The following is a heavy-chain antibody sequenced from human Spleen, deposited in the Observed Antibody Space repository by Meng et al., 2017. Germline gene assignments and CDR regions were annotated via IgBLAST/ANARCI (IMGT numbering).Heavy chain of an antibody. V-gene: IGHV2-5*02. D-gene: IGHD6-13*01. Sequence: SGPTLVNPRHTLTLTCAFSVFSLTTSAVGVGWIRQPPGKALEWLALIYWDDDKRYSPSLKSRLTISKDTSKNQVVLTMTSMDPVETATYYCAHISYRAADGMHFDSWGQGALVTVSS. J-gene: IGHJ4*02. CDR1: VFSLTTSAVG. CDR3: AHISYRAADGMHFDS. CDR2: IYWDDDK.